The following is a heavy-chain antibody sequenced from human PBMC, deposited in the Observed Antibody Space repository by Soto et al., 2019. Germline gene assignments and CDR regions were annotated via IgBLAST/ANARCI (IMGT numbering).Heavy chain of an antibody. CDR2: IIPIFGTA. V-gene: IGHV1-69*06. CDR1: GGTFSSCA. CDR3: ARGIAAAAPYPVNWFDP. Sequence: SVKVSCKASGGTFSSCAISWVRQAPGQGLEWMGGIIPIFGTANYAQKFQGRVTITADKSTSTAYMELSSLRSEDTAVYYCARGIAAAAPYPVNWFDPWGQGTLVTVSS. J-gene: IGHJ5*02. D-gene: IGHD6-13*01.